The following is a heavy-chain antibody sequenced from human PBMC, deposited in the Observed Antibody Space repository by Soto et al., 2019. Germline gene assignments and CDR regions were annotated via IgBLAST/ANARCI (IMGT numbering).Heavy chain of an antibody. Sequence: EVQLVESGGGLVKPGGSLRLSCAASGFTFSNAWMSWVRQAPGKGLEWVGRIKSKTDGGTTDYAAPVKGRFTISRDDSKNTLYLQMNSLKTEDTAVYYCTTDGPSWDYGDYLKRNYYYGMDVWGQGTTVTVSS. V-gene: IGHV3-15*01. CDR3: TTDGPSWDYGDYLKRNYYYGMDV. CDR1: GFTFSNAW. J-gene: IGHJ6*02. CDR2: IKSKTDGGTT. D-gene: IGHD4-17*01.